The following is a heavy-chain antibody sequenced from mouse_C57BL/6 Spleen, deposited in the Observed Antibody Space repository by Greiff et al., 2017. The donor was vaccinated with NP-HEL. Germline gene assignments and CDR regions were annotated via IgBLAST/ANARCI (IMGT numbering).Heavy chain of an antibody. J-gene: IGHJ4*01. V-gene: IGHV5-17*01. CDR3: ARLDYDYDGDYAMDY. D-gene: IGHD2-4*01. CDR2: ISSGSSTI. Sequence: EVHLVESGGGLVKPGGSLKLSCAASGFTFSDYGMHWVRQAPEKGLEWVAYISSGSSTIYSADTVKGRFTISRDNAKNTLFLQMTSLRSEDTAMYYCARLDYDYDGDYAMDYWGQGTSVTVSS. CDR1: GFTFSDYG.